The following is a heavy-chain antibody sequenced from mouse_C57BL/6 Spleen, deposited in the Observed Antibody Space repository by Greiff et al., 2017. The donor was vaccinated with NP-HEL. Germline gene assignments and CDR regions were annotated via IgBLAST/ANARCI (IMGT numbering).Heavy chain of an antibody. CDR1: GFNIKDDY. CDR3: TSLANGDY. V-gene: IGHV14-4*01. Sequence: VQLKQSGAELVRPGASVKLSCTASGFNIKDDYMHWVKQRPEQGLEWIGWIDPENGDTEYASKFQGKATITADTSSNTADLQLSSLTSEDTAVYYCTSLANGDYWGQGTTLTVSS. J-gene: IGHJ2*01. D-gene: IGHD4-1*01. CDR2: IDPENGDT.